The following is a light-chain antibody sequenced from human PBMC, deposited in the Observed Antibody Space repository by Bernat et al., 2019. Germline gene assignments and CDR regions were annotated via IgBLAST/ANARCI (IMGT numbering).Light chain of an antibody. CDR1: SSDVGDNNY. J-gene: IGLJ3*02. CDR3: ASYTSSSTVV. CDR2: DVS. Sequence: QSALTQPASVPGSPGQSITISCTGTSSDVGDNNYVSWYQQHPGKAPKLIIYDVSIRPSGVSNRFSGSKSANTASLTISGLQADDEADYYCASYTSSSTVVCGGGTKLTVL. V-gene: IGLV2-14*03.